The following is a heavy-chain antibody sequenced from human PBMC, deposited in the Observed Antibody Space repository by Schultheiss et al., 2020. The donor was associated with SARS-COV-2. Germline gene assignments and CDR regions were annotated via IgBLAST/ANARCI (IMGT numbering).Heavy chain of an antibody. V-gene: IGHV3-48*02. CDR1: GFTFTSYS. CDR2: ITTSSSNI. CDR3: AGDTTALFSGAWHAFDT. Sequence: GGSLRLSCAASGFTFTSYSMNWVRQAPGKGLEWISYITTSSSNIHYADSVNGRFTISRDNAKNSLYLQMNSLRDEDTAIYYCAGDTTALFSGAWHAFDTWGQGTMVTVSS. D-gene: IGHD5-18*01. J-gene: IGHJ3*02.